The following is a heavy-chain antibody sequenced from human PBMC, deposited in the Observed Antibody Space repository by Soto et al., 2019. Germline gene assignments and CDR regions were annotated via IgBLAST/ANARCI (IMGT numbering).Heavy chain of an antibody. J-gene: IGHJ6*04. CDR2: FDPEDGET. CDR1: GYTLTELS. V-gene: IGHV1-24*01. D-gene: IGHD6-6*01. Sequence: ASVKVSCKVSGYTLTELSIHWVRQAPGKGLEWMGGFDPEDGETIYAQKFQGRVTMTEDTSTDTAYMELSSLRSEDTAVYYCATDLGAYRSSAGRPYYYYGMDVWGKGTTVTV. CDR3: ATDLGAYRSSAGRPYYYYGMDV.